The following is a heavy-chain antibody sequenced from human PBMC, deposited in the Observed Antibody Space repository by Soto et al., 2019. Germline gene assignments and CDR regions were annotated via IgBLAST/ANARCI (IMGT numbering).Heavy chain of an antibody. CDR1: GFTFSSYA. D-gene: IGHD3-22*01. V-gene: IGHV3-23*01. Sequence: PGGSLGLSCAASGFTFSSYAMSWVRQAPGKGLEWVSAISGSGGSTSYADSVKGRFTISRDKSKNTLYLQMNSLRAEDTAVYYCAKDTYYYDSSVPDWFDPWGQGTLVTVSS. CDR3: AKDTYYYDSSVPDWFDP. J-gene: IGHJ5*02. CDR2: ISGSGGST.